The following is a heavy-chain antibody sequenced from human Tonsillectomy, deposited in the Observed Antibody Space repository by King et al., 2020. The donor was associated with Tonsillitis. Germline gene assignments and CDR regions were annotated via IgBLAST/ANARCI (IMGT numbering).Heavy chain of an antibody. J-gene: IGHJ3*02. D-gene: IGHD3-16*01. V-gene: IGHV3-7*03. CDR1: GFTFSRYY. CDR2: IKHDGSEE. CDR3: ARENFIGVGAFDI. Sequence: VQLVQSGGGLVQPGGSLRLSCAASGFTFSRYYMTWVRQAPGKGLEWVASIKHDGSEEFFLDSVKGRFTISRDNAKNSLYLQLNSLRNDDTAVYYCARENFIGVGAFDIWGQGTMVTVGS.